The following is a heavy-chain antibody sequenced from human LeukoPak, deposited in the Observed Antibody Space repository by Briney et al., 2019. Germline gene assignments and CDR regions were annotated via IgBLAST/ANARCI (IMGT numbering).Heavy chain of an antibody. CDR2: ISYNGSP. CDR3: ARFRGTSSWHQEVFDY. CDR1: GGSISTYN. D-gene: IGHD2-2*01. J-gene: IGHJ4*02. Sequence: SETLSLTCSVSGGSISTYNWNWIRQPPGKGLEWIGYISYNGSPDYNPSFKSRVTMSVDTSKGHFSLKLTSLTAADTAVYYCARFRGTSSWHQEVFDYWGQGTLDTVSS. V-gene: IGHV4-59*08.